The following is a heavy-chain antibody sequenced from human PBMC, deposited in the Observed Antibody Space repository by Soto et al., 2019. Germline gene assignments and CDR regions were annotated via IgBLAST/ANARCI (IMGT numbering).Heavy chain of an antibody. Sequence: KASETLSLTCTVSGGSISSYYWSWIRQPPGKGLEWIGYIYYSGSTNYNPSLKSRVTISVDTSKNQFSLKLSSVTAADTAVYYCASSGYHGGDVNWFDPWGQGTLVTVSS. D-gene: IGHD3-22*01. CDR1: GGSISSYY. CDR3: ASSGYHGGDVNWFDP. CDR2: IYYSGST. V-gene: IGHV4-59*01. J-gene: IGHJ5*02.